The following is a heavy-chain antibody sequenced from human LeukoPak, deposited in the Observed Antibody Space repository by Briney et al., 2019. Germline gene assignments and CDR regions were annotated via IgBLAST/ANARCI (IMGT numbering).Heavy chain of an antibody. J-gene: IGHJ4*02. D-gene: IGHD3-22*01. CDR2: ISGSSSYI. V-gene: IGHV3-21*01. Sequence: PGGSLRLSCAASGFTFSSYSMNWVRQAPGKGLEWVSSISGSSSYIYYADSVKGRFTISRDNAKNSLYLQMNSLRAEDTAVYYCARKAVYYYDSSGYIDYWGQGTLVTVSS. CDR1: GFTFSSYS. CDR3: ARKAVYYYDSSGYIDY.